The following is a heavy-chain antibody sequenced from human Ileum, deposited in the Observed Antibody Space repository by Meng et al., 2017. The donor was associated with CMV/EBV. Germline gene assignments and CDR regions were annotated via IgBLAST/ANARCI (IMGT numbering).Heavy chain of an antibody. D-gene: IGHD3-16*01. Sequence: RRMSCRGVLIQSAVSLVRSCAASVVTVRGNSMRRVRQASGKGLEWVSIMYSSGSTKYADSVKVRFTISRDNSKNSLYLQMNSLRVEDXXVYYCAGDGGFSDPWGQGTLVTVSS. CDR1: VVTVRGNS. V-gene: IGHV3-66*01. CDR2: MYSSGST. CDR3: AGDGGFSDP. J-gene: IGHJ5*02.